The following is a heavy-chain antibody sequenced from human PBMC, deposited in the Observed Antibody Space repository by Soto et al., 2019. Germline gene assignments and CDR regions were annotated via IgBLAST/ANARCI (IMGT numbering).Heavy chain of an antibody. CDR2: MNPNSGNT. J-gene: IGHJ3*02. CDR1: GYTFTSYD. CDR3: ARGAKGVGAINVAFDI. Sequence: QVQLVQSGAEVKKPGASVKVSCKASGYTFTSYDINWVRQATGQGLEWMGWMNPNSGNTGYAQKFQGRVTMTRNTSISTAYMELSSLRSEDTAVYYCARGAKGVGAINVAFDIWGQGTMVTVSS. V-gene: IGHV1-8*01. D-gene: IGHD1-26*01.